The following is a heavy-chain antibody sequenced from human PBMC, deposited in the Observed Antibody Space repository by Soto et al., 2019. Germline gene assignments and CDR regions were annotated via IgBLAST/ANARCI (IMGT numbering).Heavy chain of an antibody. CDR2: IKEDGSRT. CDR1: GFNFGSSW. J-gene: IGHJ4*02. CDR3: ARVTHTEGPSY. V-gene: IGHV3-7*03. Sequence: GGSLRLSCVASGFNFGSSWMSWVRQAPGKGPEWVANIKEDGSRTNYVDSVKGRFTISRDNEKKSLYLQMNTLRAEDTAVYYCARVTHTEGPSYWGQGTLVTVSS.